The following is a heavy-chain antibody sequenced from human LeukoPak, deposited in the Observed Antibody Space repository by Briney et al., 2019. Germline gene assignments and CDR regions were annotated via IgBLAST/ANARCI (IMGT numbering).Heavy chain of an antibody. D-gene: IGHD1-26*01. V-gene: IGHV4-31*03. CDR3: ARVRLRSYSIDY. CDR1: PGSFNSGDSY. J-gene: IGHJ4*02. CDR2: IYYSGDT. Sequence: SETLSLTCTVFPGSFNSGDSYWSWIRQHPGKGLEWIGYIYYSGDTYYKPSLKSRVSISIDTSENQFSLNLRSVTAADTAVYFCARVRLRSYSIDYWGQGTLVTVSS.